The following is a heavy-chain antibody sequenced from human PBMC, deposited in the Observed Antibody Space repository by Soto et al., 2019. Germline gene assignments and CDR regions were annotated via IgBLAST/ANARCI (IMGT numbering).Heavy chain of an antibody. CDR1: GYTFTAYY. CDR3: ARAVHTMIQGVRFRVDQ. D-gene: IGHD3-10*01. V-gene: IGHV1-2*02. CDR2: ISPSGGGT. J-gene: IGHJ4*02. Sequence: ASVMYSCTASGYTFTAYYIHWVRQATGQVLEWMGWISPSGGGTKYAQKFQGRGTMTRDTSINTAYMELTRLTSDDTAVYYCARAVHTMIQGVRFRVDQWGQGTLVTVSS.